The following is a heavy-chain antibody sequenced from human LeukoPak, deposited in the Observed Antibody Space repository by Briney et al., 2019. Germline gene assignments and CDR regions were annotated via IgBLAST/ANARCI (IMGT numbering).Heavy chain of an antibody. Sequence: PGGSLRLSCTASGFTFGDYGMNWVRPAPGKGLEWVGFIRSKTYGGTTEYAASVKGRFTISRDDSKSIAYLQLNSLKSEDTAVYYCTRGRQTDHWGQGTLVTVSS. CDR3: TRGRQTDH. CDR2: IRSKTYGGTT. J-gene: IGHJ5*02. V-gene: IGHV3-49*04. CDR1: GFTFGDYG.